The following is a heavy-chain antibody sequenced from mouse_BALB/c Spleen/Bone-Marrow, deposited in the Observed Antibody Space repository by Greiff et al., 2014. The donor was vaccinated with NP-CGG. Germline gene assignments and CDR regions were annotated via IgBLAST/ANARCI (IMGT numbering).Heavy chain of an antibody. D-gene: IGHD2-4*01. CDR1: GYSITSDYA. J-gene: IGHJ2*01. V-gene: IGHV3-2*02. CDR3: ARYDYGGVDY. Sequence: EVNLVESGPGLVKPSQSLSLTCTVTGYSITSDYAWNWIRQFPGNKLEWMGYISYSGSTSYNPSLKSRISITRDTSKNQFFLQLNSVTNEDTATYYCARYDYGGVDYWGQGTTLTVSS. CDR2: ISYSGST.